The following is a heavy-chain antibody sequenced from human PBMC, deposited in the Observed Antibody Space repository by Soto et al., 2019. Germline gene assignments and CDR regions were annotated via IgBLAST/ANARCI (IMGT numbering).Heavy chain of an antibody. CDR2: ISLSGSSI. Sequence: GGSLRLSCAASGFSFSDYYMSWVRQAPGKGLEWVSFISLSGSSISYADSVKGRFTISRDNSKNLLYLQMNSLRAEDTAVYYCGHFRYSGYLWGQGTLVTVSS. CDR1: GFSFSDYY. J-gene: IGHJ5*02. V-gene: IGHV3-11*01. CDR3: GHFRYSGYL. D-gene: IGHD5-12*01.